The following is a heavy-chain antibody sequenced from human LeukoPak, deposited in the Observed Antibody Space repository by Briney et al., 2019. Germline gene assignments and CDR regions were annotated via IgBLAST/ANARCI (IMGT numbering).Heavy chain of an antibody. J-gene: IGHJ5*02. V-gene: IGHV3-23*01. CDR2: ISISGGST. Sequence: GGSLRLSCAASGFTFSSYAMSWVRQAPGKGLEWVSTISISGGSTYYADSVKGRFTISRDNSKNTLYLQMNSLRAEDTAVYYCAKVLYYDILTGYGGWFDPWGQGTLVTVSS. CDR1: GFTFSSYA. CDR3: AKVLYYDILTGYGGWFDP. D-gene: IGHD3-9*01.